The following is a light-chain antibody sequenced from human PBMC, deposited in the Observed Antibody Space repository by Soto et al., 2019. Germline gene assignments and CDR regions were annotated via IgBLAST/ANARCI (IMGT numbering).Light chain of an antibody. CDR1: SSNIGNNY. Sequence: QSVLTQPPSVSAAPGQKVTSSCSGSSSNIGNNYVSWYQQLPGTAPKLLIYDNNKRPSGIPDRFSGSKSGTSATLGITGLQTGDEDDYYCGTWDSSLSAVVFGGGTTLTVL. CDR3: GTWDSSLSAVV. V-gene: IGLV1-51*01. J-gene: IGLJ2*01. CDR2: DNN.